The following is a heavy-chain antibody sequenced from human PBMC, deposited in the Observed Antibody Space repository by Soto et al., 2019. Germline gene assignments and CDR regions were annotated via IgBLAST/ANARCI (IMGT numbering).Heavy chain of an antibody. CDR3: ARSGFP. CDR1: GGSISSGGYY. D-gene: IGHD1-26*01. J-gene: IGHJ5*02. Sequence: QVQLQESGPGLVKPSQTLSLTCTVSGGSISSGGYYWNWIRQHPGKGLEWIGYIFYIGSTYYNPSRRSRVTISVDTSKNQFSLKPNSVTAADTAVYYCARSGFPWGQGTLVTVSS. CDR2: IFYIGST. V-gene: IGHV4-31*03.